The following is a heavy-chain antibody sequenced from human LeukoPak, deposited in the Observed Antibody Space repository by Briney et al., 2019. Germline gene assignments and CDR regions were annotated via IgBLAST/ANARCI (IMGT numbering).Heavy chain of an antibody. V-gene: IGHV5-51*01. CDR1: GYTFTSYW. D-gene: IGHD1-14*01. CDR3: ATSLTTHDY. Sequence: GESLKISCKGSGYTFTSYWIDWVRQMPGKGLEWMGRIYPGDSEITYSPSFQGQVTISADKSISTAYLQWSSLKASDSAMYYCATSLTTHDYWGQGTLVTVSS. CDR2: IYPGDSEI. J-gene: IGHJ4*02.